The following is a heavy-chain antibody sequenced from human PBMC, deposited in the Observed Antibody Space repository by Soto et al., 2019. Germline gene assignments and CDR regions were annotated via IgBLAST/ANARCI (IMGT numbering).Heavy chain of an antibody. J-gene: IGHJ6*02. CDR3: PRHLIPGSIPDAPYYYSGMDV. CDR1: GYSFTSYW. V-gene: IGHV5-10-1*01. Sequence: PGESLKISCKGSGYSFTSYWISWVRQMPGKGLEWMGRIDPSDSYTNYSPSFQGHVTISADKSISTAYLQWSSLKASDTAMYYCPRHLIPGSIPDAPYYYSGMDVWGQGTTVTFSS. D-gene: IGHD2-2*01. CDR2: IDPSDSYT.